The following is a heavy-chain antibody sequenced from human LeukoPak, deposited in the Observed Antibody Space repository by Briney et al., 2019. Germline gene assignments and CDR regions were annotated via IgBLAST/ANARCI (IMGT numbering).Heavy chain of an antibody. Sequence: PGGSLRLSCAASGLTFSDYYMSWIRQAPGKGLEWVSYISSSSSYTNYADSVKGRFTISRDNAKNSLYLQMNSLRAEDTAVYYCARDQREQLPPMGYYYYGMDVWGQGTTVTVSS. J-gene: IGHJ6*02. CDR1: GLTFSDYY. V-gene: IGHV3-11*05. CDR2: ISSSSSYT. CDR3: ARDQREQLPPMGYYYYGMDV. D-gene: IGHD2-2*01.